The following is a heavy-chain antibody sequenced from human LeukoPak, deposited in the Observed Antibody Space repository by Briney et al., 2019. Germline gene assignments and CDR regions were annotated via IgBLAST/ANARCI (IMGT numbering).Heavy chain of an antibody. J-gene: IGHJ6*02. CDR1: GFTFSSYA. CDR3: AKGVNVAVAAYYYGMDV. Sequence: GGSLRLSCAASGFTFSSYAMSWVCQAPGRGLEWVSAISGSGGSTYYADSVKGRFTISRDNSKNTLYLQMNSLRAEDTAVYYCAKGVNVAVAAYYYGMDVWGQGTTVTVSS. V-gene: IGHV3-23*01. D-gene: IGHD6-19*01. CDR2: ISGSGGST.